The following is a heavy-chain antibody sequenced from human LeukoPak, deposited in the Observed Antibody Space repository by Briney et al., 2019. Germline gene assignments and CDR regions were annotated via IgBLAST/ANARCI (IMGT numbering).Heavy chain of an antibody. CDR1: GFTFSDYS. CDR3: ARSKQLDY. J-gene: IGHJ4*02. D-gene: IGHD6-13*01. CDR2: VSSTTT. Sequence: PGGSLRLSCAASGFTFSDYSMNWVRQAPGKGLEWVSYVSSTTTYYADSVKGRFTISRDNAKNSLYLQMNSLRDEDTAVYYCARSKQLDYWGQGTLVTVSS. V-gene: IGHV3-48*02.